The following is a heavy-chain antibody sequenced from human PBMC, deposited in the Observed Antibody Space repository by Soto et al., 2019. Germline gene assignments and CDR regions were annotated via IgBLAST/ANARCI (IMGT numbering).Heavy chain of an antibody. Sequence: QVQLVQSGAEVKKPGASVKVSCKASGYTFTSYGISWVRQAPGQGLEWMGWISAYNGNTNYAQKLQGRVTMTTDTSTSTAYMELRSLRSDDTAVYYWARADDVSSSWYGRGAEAFDIWGQGTMVTVSS. V-gene: IGHV1-18*01. J-gene: IGHJ3*02. D-gene: IGHD6-13*01. CDR1: GYTFTSYG. CDR3: ARADDVSSSWYGRGAEAFDI. CDR2: ISAYNGNT.